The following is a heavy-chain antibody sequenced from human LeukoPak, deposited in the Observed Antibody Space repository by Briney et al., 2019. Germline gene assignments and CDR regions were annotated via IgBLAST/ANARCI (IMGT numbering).Heavy chain of an antibody. J-gene: IGHJ4*02. CDR1: GFTVRSNY. CDR2: ISGGGSK. Sequence: GGSLRLSCAASGFTVRSNYMSWARQAPGKGGEGVSIISGGGSKYYADSVRGRFTVSRDNSQITLYLQMNSLGAEDTAVYFCARGPLTEVAGTTWDSWGRGTLVTVPS. D-gene: IGHD6-19*01. V-gene: IGHV3-53*01. CDR3: ARGPLTEVAGTTWDS.